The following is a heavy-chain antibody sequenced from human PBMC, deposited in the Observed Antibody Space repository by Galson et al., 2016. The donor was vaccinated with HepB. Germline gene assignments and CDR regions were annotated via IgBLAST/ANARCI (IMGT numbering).Heavy chain of an antibody. D-gene: IGHD3-3*01. CDR2: INSDGSST. V-gene: IGHV3-74*01. CDR3: ARDGTDFWGGYPTYDYSYYMDV. Sequence: SLRLSCAASGFTFSSYWMHWVRQAPGKGLVWVSRINSDGSSTSYADSVKGRFTISRDNAKNTLYLQMNSLRAEDTAVYYCARDGTDFWGGYPTYDYSYYMDVWGKGTTVTVSS. J-gene: IGHJ6*03. CDR1: GFTFSSYW.